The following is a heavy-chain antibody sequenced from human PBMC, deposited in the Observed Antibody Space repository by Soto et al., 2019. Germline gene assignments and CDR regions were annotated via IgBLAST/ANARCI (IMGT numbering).Heavy chain of an antibody. V-gene: IGHV3-30-3*01. J-gene: IGHJ6*02. CDR2: ISYDGSNK. CDR3: AREPMTTVTTYYYYYGMDV. D-gene: IGHD4-4*01. CDR1: GFTFSSYA. Sequence: GGSLRLSCAASGFTFSSYAMHWVRQSPGKGLEWVAVISYDGSNKYYADSVKGRFTISRDNSKNTLYLQMNSLRAEDTAVYYCAREPMTTVTTYYYYYGMDVWGQGTTVTVSS.